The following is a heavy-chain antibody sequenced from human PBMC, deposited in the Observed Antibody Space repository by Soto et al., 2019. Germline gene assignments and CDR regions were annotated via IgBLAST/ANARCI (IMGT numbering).Heavy chain of an antibody. CDR2: IYYSGST. CDR3: ARRGYSGYDSAFDY. J-gene: IGHJ4*02. CDR1: GGSISSSSYY. Sequence: QLQLQESGPGLVKPSETLSLTCTVSGGSISSSSYYWGWIRQPPGKGLEWIGSIYYSGSTYYNPSLKSRVTISVDTSKNQFSLKLSSVTAADTAVYYCARRGYSGYDSAFDYWGQGTLVTVSS. V-gene: IGHV4-39*01. D-gene: IGHD5-12*01.